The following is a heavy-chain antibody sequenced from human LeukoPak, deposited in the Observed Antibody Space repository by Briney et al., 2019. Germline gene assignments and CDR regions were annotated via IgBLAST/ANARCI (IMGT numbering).Heavy chain of an antibody. CDR3: AREGRVSGYDFDC. CDR1: GFAFSSYW. Sequence: GGSLRLSCAASGFAFSSYWLHWVRQAPGKGLVWVSRINSDGSSITYADSVKGRFTISRDNAKNTLYLQMNSLRVEDTAVYYCAREGRVSGYDFDCWGQGTLVTVSS. D-gene: IGHD5-12*01. J-gene: IGHJ4*02. V-gene: IGHV3-74*03. CDR2: INSDGSSI.